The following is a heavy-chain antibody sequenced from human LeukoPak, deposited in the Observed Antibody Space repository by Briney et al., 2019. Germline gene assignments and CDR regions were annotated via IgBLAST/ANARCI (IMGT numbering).Heavy chain of an antibody. CDR3: TRRHGTGWPYYFDY. CDR1: GFTFSSYS. J-gene: IGHJ4*02. Sequence: GGSLRLSCAASGFTFSSYSMNWVRQAPGKGLEWVSSISSSSSYIYYADSVKGRFTISRDNAKNSLYLQMNSLRAEDTAVYYCTRRHGTGWPYYFDYWGQGTLVTVSS. D-gene: IGHD6-19*01. V-gene: IGHV3-21*01. CDR2: ISSSSSYI.